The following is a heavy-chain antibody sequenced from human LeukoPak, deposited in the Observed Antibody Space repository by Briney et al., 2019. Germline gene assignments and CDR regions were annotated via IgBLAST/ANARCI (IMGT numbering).Heavy chain of an antibody. J-gene: IGHJ2*01. CDR1: GFTFSSYG. CDR2: IQYDGSNN. V-gene: IGHV3-30*02. CDR3: AKDFYGGWVHAYYFDF. Sequence: PGGSLRLSCEASGFTFSSYGMNWVRQAPGKGLEWVAFIQYDGSNNYYADSVKGRFAISRDNSNNTLHLQMNSLTPEGTAVYYCAKDFYGGWVHAYYFDFWGRGTLVTVSS. D-gene: IGHD4-23*01.